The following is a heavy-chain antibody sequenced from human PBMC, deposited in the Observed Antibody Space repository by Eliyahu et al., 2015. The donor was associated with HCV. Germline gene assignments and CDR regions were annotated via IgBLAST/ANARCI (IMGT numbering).Heavy chain of an antibody. Sequence: LVESGGGLVQPGGSLRLSCSASGFTFSXYWMTWVRQAPGKGLEGVANIKEDGSGQNYVDSVKGRFSISRDNAKNSTWLHMNSLRAEDTAVYYCAREFHFYGSGSYRAVDYWGQGTLVTVSS. CDR3: AREFHFYGSGSYRAVDY. CDR2: IKEDGSGQ. D-gene: IGHD3-10*01. J-gene: IGHJ4*02. V-gene: IGHV3-7*03. CDR1: GFTFSXYW.